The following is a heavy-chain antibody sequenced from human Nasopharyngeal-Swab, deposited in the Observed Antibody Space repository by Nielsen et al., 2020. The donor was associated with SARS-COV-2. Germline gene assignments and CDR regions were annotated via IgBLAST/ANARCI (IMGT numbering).Heavy chain of an antibody. CDR3: AKALTPYVWGSYRYMDY. CDR2: ISASGGST. J-gene: IGHJ4*02. V-gene: IGHV3-23*01. D-gene: IGHD3-16*02. Sequence: ARQAPGKGLEWVSAISASGGSTYYADSVKGRFTISRDYSKTTLYLQMNSLRAEDTAVYYCAKALTPYVWGSYRYMDYWGQGTLVTVSS.